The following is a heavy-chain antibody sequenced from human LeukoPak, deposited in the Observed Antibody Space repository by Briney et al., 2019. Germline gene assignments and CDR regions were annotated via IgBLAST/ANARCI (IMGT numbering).Heavy chain of an antibody. CDR2: IYTSGST. J-gene: IGHJ4*02. D-gene: IGHD4-17*01. Sequence: SETLSLTCTVSGGSISSYYWSWIRQPAGKGLEWIGRIYTSGSTNYSPSLKSRVTMSVDTSKNQFSLKLSSVTAADTAVYYCARDHDYGDYRPLDYWGQGTLVTVSS. CDR3: ARDHDYGDYRPLDY. CDR1: GGSISSYY. V-gene: IGHV4-4*07.